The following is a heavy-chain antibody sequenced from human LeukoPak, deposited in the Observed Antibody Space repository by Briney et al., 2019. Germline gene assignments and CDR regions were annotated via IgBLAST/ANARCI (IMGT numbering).Heavy chain of an antibody. V-gene: IGHV1-8*01. CDR3: AREGGYCRGGSCYDWFDP. Sequence: GASVKVSCKASGYTFTSYDINWVRQAAGQGLEWMGWMNPNSGNTGYAQKFQGRVTMTRNTSISTAYMELRSLRSEDTAVYYCAREGGYCRGGSCYDWFDPWGQGTLVTVSS. CDR1: GYTFTSYD. D-gene: IGHD2-15*01. J-gene: IGHJ5*02. CDR2: MNPNSGNT.